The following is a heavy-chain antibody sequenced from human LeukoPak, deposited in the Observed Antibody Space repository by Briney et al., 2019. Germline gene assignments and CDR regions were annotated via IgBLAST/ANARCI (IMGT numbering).Heavy chain of an antibody. V-gene: IGHV4-39*07. Sequence: PSETLSVTCTVSGGSISSSSYYWGWIRQPPGEGLEWIGSIYYSRSTYYNPSLKSRVTISVDTSKNQFSLKLSSVTAADTAVYYCARGGILSFDYWGQGTLVTVSS. CDR1: GGSISSSSYY. CDR2: IYYSRST. D-gene: IGHD2-15*01. J-gene: IGHJ4*02. CDR3: ARGGILSFDY.